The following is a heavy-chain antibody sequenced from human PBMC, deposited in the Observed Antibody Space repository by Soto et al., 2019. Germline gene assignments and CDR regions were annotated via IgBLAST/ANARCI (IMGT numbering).Heavy chain of an antibody. D-gene: IGHD3-16*01. J-gene: IGHJ6*02. Sequence: GASVKISCKASGYSFTIYVIAWARQAPGQGLEWMGWINTYNGNTNYAQNLQGRVTLTTDTSTSTAYMELTSLRSNDTAIYYCAMVDVYVTPSPQDVWGQGTTVTVSS. V-gene: IGHV1-18*01. CDR2: INTYNGNT. CDR3: AMVDVYVTPSPQDV. CDR1: GYSFTIYV.